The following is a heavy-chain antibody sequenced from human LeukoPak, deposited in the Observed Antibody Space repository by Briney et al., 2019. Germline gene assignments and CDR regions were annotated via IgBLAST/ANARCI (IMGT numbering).Heavy chain of an antibody. J-gene: IGHJ4*02. V-gene: IGHV3-53*01. Sequence: GGSLRLSCAASGFTFSSYAMSWVRQAPGNGLEWVSVIYNDGSTYYADSVKGRFTISRDDSKNTLYIQMNSLRAEDTAVYYCARNMVQGVSAPDYWGQGTLVIVSS. CDR1: GFTFSSYA. D-gene: IGHD3-10*01. CDR2: IYNDGST. CDR3: ARNMVQGVSAPDY.